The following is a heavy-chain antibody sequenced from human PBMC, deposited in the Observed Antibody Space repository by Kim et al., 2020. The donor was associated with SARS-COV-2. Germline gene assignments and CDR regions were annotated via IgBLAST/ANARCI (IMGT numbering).Heavy chain of an antibody. CDR2: IYYSGST. D-gene: IGHD3-3*01. V-gene: IGHV4-34*01. CDR1: GGSFSGYY. CDR3: ARQETITIFGVVISPSWFDP. J-gene: IGHJ5*02. Sequence: SETLSLTCAVYGGSFSGYYWSWIRQPPGKGLEWIGSIYYSGSTYYNPSLKSRVTISVDTSKNQFSLKLSSVTAADTAVYYCARQETITIFGVVISPSWFDPWGQGTLVTVSS.